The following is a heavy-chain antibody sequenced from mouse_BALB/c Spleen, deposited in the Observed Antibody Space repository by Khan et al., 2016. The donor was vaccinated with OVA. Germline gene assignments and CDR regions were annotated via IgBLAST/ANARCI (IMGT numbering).Heavy chain of an antibody. V-gene: IGHV5-9-3*01. CDR3: ARTPGYYSSGYFDY. CDR1: GFTFSNYG. D-gene: IGHD1-1*01. J-gene: IGHJ2*01. Sequence: EVELVESGGGFVKPGGSLKLSCAASGFTFSNYGLSWVRQTPEKRLEWVATISSGGSYTYYPDSVKGRFTISRDNAENTLYLQMSSLRSEDTAMXYCARTPGYYSSGYFDYWGQGTTLTVSS. CDR2: ISSGGSYT.